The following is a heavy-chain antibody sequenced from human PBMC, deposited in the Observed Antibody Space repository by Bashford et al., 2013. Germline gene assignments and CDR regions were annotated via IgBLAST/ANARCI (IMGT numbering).Heavy chain of an antibody. CDR1: GYSFTSYW. Sequence: SGESLKISCKGSGYSFTSYWIGWVRQMPGKGLEWMGIIYPGDSDTRYSPSFQGQVTISADKSISTAYLQWSSLKASDTAMYYCARSHIYDFWSWLLFLNWFDPGPGNPGHRLL. V-gene: IGHV5-51*03. CDR2: IYPGDSDT. D-gene: IGHD3-3*01. CDR3: ARSHIYDFWSWLLFLNWFDP. J-gene: IGHJ5*02.